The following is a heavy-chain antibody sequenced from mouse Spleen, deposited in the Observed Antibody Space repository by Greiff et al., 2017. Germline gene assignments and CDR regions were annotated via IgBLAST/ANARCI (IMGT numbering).Heavy chain of an antibody. CDR3: ARHTLYGYYAMDY. D-gene: IGHD2-10*02. CDR1: GFTFSSYA. CDR2: ISSGGGNT. Sequence: DVKLVESGGGLVKLGGSLKLSCAASGFTFSSYAMSWVRQTPEKRLEWVATISSGGGNTYYPDSVKGRFTISRDNAKNTLYLQMSSLKSEDTAMYYCARHTLYGYYAMDYWGQGTSVTVSS. V-gene: IGHV5-9*04. J-gene: IGHJ4*01.